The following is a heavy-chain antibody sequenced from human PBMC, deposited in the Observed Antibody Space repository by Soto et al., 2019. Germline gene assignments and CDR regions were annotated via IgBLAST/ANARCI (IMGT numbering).Heavy chain of an antibody. Sequence: GGSLRLSCAASGFTFSSYWMSWVRQAPGKGLEWVANIKQDGSEKNYVDSVKGRFTISRDTAKNSLYLQMNSLRAEDTAVYYCVRGRWNFDYWGQGTLVTVSS. J-gene: IGHJ4*02. CDR2: IKQDGSEK. CDR3: VRGRWNFDY. V-gene: IGHV3-7*04. CDR1: GFTFSSYW. D-gene: IGHD2-15*01.